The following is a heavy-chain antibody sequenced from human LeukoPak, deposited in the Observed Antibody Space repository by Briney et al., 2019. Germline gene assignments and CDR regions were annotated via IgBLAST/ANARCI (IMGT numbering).Heavy chain of an antibody. CDR1: GFTFSSYA. D-gene: IGHD2-8*01. Sequence: GGSMRLSCAASGFTFSSYAMSWVRQAPGKGLEWVSAISGSGGSTYYADSAKGRFTISRDNSKNTLYLQMNSLRAEDTAVYYCAKDLGYCTNGVCYDLDYWGQGTLVTVSS. CDR3: AKDLGYCTNGVCYDLDY. J-gene: IGHJ4*02. CDR2: ISGSGGST. V-gene: IGHV3-23*01.